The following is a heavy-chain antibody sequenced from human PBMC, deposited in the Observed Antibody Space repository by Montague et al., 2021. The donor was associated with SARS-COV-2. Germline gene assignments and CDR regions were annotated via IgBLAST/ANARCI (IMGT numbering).Heavy chain of an antibody. CDR2: IHYGGTT. CDR1: GASFSGYY. Sequence: SETLSLTCTVSGASFSGYYWTWIRQPPGKGLEWVGYIHYGGTTNYNPSRNSRVTILLDTSKNQFSLNLSSLTAADTAVYYCTRVHDRDWSDYWGQGSLVTVSS. J-gene: IGHJ4*02. D-gene: IGHD3-9*01. V-gene: IGHV4-59*12. CDR3: TRVHDRDWSDY.